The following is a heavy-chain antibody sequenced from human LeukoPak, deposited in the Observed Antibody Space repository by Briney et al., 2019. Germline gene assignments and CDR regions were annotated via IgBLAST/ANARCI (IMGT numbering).Heavy chain of an antibody. CDR2: IIPLFRTT. D-gene: IGHD5-24*01. CDR3: ARVPQYDGFNYDDA. J-gene: IGHJ5*02. CDR1: GGTFGNSA. V-gene: IGHV1-69*01. Sequence: AVKVSCKASGGTFGNSAFTWVRQASGQGLEWMGGIIPLFRTTNYAQRFQGRVTITAVESTSTVYMELTSLTSEDTAVYYCARVPQYDGFNYDDAWGQGTLVTVSS.